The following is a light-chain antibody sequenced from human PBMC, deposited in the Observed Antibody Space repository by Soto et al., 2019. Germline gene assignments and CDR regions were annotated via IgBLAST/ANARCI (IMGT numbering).Light chain of an antibody. CDR2: GAS. CDR3: QQYNNWPRT. V-gene: IGKV3-15*01. CDR1: QSVSSN. Sequence: EIVMTQSPVTLSVSPGEGAALSCRASQSVSSNLVWYQQKPGQAPRLLIYGASTRAAGIPARFSGSGSGTEFTLTISSPQSEDFAVYYCQQYNNWPRTFGQGTKVEIK. J-gene: IGKJ1*01.